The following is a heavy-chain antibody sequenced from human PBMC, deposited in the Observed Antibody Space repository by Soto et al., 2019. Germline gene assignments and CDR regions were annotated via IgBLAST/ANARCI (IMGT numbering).Heavy chain of an antibody. CDR1: GDSISSSSYY. CDR2: IYYHGNT. D-gene: IGHD6-19*01. J-gene: IGHJ4*01. Sequence: SSETLSLTCTVSGDSISSSSYYWGWIRQPPGKTLEWIGTIYYHGNTYSNPSLKSRVTISVDTSNNQLSLKLRSVTAADTAVYYCARHDGFSSGWIFDYWGHGTLVTVSS. CDR3: ARHDGFSSGWIFDY. V-gene: IGHV4-39*01.